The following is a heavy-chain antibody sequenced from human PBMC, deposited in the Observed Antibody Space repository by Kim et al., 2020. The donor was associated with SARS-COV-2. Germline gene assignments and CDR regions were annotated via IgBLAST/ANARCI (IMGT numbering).Heavy chain of an antibody. CDR3: ARDRGLLLQSGMDV. J-gene: IGHJ6*02. CDR2: IYSGGST. Sequence: GGSLRLSCAASGFTVSSNYMSWVRQAPGKGLEWVSVIYSGGSTYYADSVKGRFTISRDNSKNTLYLQMNSLRAEDTAVYYCARDRGLLLQSGMDVWGQGTTVTVSS. D-gene: IGHD2-15*01. CDR1: GFTVSSNY. V-gene: IGHV3-53*01.